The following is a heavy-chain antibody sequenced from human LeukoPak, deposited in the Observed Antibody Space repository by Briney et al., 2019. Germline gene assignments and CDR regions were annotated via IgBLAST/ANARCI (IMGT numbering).Heavy chain of an antibody. CDR2: LNPNTGHA. D-gene: IGHD5-24*01. V-gene: IGHV1-2*06. J-gene: IGHJ4*02. CDR1: GYTLTELS. Sequence: ASVKVSCKVSGYTLTELSMHWVRQAPGQGPEWMGRLNPNTGHAVYAFKFQGRVTITRDTSSSTAYMEVTRLTSDGTALYYCAKDRDGADRIILWGQGTLVTVSS. CDR3: AKDRDGADRIIL.